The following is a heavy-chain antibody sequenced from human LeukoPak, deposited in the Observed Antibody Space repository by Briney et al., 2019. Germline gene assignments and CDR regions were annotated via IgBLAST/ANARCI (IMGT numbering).Heavy chain of an antibody. D-gene: IGHD2-21*01. J-gene: IGHJ5*02. V-gene: IGHV1-69*13. CDR1: GGTFSSYA. CDR2: IIPIFGTA. Sequence: ASVKVSCKASGGTFSSYAISWVRQAPGQGLEWMGGIIPIFGTANYAQKFQGRATITADESTSTAYMELSSLRSEDTAVYYCARGGVFPSPGNWFDPWGQGTLVTVSS. CDR3: ARGGVFPSPGNWFDP.